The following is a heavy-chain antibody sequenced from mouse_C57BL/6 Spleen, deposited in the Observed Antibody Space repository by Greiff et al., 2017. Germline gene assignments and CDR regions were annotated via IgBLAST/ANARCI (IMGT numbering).Heavy chain of an antibody. D-gene: IGHD1-1*01. V-gene: IGHV5-17*01. Sequence: EVMLVESGGGLVKPGGSLKLSCAASGFTFSDYGMHWVRQAPEKGLEWVAYISSGSSTIYYADTVKGRITIARDNAKNTLFLQMTSLRSEDTAMYYCARGILRWEYFDVWGTGTTVTVSS. CDR2: ISSGSSTI. CDR3: ARGILRWEYFDV. J-gene: IGHJ1*03. CDR1: GFTFSDYG.